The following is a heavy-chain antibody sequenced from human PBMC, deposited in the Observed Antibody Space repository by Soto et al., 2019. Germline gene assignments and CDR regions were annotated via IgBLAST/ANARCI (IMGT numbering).Heavy chain of an antibody. J-gene: IGHJ4*02. CDR2: ISGSGGST. Sequence: PGGSLRLSCAASGFTFSSYAMSWVRQAPGKGLEWVSAISGSGGSTYYADSVKGRFTISRDNSKNTLYLQMNSLRAEDTAVYYCAKDIWLGSSGWYAECYWGQRTLVTVSS. V-gene: IGHV3-23*01. CDR3: AKDIWLGSSGWYAECY. CDR1: GFTFSSYA. D-gene: IGHD6-19*01.